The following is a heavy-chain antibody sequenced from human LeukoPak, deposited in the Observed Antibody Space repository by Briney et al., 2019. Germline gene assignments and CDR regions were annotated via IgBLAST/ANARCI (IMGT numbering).Heavy chain of an antibody. D-gene: IGHD4-17*01. Sequence: GASVKVSCKASGYTFTGYYMHWVRQAPGQGLEWMGWINPNSGGTNYAQKFQGRVTMTRDTSNSTAYMELSRLRSDDTAVYYCARDPYGDYVWLDYWGQGTLVTVSS. J-gene: IGHJ4*02. CDR1: GYTFTGYY. CDR3: ARDPYGDYVWLDY. V-gene: IGHV1-2*02. CDR2: INPNSGGT.